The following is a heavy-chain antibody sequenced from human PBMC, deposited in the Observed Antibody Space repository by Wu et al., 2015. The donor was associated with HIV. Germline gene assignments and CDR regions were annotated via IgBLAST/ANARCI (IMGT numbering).Heavy chain of an antibody. D-gene: IGHD1-1*01. J-gene: IGHJ4*02. Sequence: QVQVVQSGAEVKKPGSSVKVSCKASGDTFNSYGISWVRQAPGQRFEWLGWITIYNSGTKYAQKFRDRISMTTDASTNTAFLELSRLTSGDTALYYCTRGDWEESTGTLPLIYWGRGTLVTVS. CDR1: GDTFNSYG. CDR2: ITIYNSGT. V-gene: IGHV1-18*01. CDR3: TRGDWEESTGTLPLIY.